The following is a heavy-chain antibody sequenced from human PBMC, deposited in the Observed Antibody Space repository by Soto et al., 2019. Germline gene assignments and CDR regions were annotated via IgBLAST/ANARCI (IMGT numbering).Heavy chain of an antibody. Sequence: EVQLVESGGGLVKPGGSLRLSCATSGFTFSSYSMNWVRQAPGKDPEWISSISIGSSSLYYADSVKGRFTISRDNAKSSLDLQMNSLRAEDTAVYYCARDSRIVETPGMGSVGFDPWGQGTLVTVSS. CDR1: GFTFSSYS. CDR3: ARDSRIVETPGMGSVGFDP. V-gene: IGHV3-21*06. D-gene: IGHD2-2*01. CDR2: ISIGSSSL. J-gene: IGHJ5*02.